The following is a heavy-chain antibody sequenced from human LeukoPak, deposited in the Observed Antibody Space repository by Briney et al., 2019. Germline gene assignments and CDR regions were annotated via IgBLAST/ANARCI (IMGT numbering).Heavy chain of an antibody. CDR2: IYYSGST. J-gene: IGHJ4*02. Sequence: SETLSLTCTVSGGSISSSSYYWGWIRQPPGKGLEWIGSIYYSGSTYYNPSLKSRVTISVDTSKNQFSLKLSSVTAADTAVYYCARRVAAGWGGYFDYWGQGTLVTVSS. D-gene: IGHD3-16*01. CDR3: ARRVAAGWGGYFDY. V-gene: IGHV4-39*01. CDR1: GGSISSSSYY.